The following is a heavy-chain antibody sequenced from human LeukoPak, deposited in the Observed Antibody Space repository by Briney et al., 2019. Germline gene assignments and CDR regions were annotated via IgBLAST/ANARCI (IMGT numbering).Heavy chain of an antibody. J-gene: IGHJ6*02. CDR2: INHSGST. CDR3: ARRVLRYFDWLPDYYYYYGMDV. Sequence: SETLSLTCAVYGGSFSGYYWSWIRQPPGKGLEWIGEINHSGSTNYNPSLKSRVAISVDTSKNQFSLKLNSVTAADTAVYYCARRVLRYFDWLPDYYYYYGMDVWGQGTTVTVSS. D-gene: IGHD3-9*01. V-gene: IGHV4-34*01. CDR1: GGSFSGYY.